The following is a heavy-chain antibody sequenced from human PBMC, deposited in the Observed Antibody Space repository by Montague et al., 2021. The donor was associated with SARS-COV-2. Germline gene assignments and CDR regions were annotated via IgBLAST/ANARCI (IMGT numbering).Heavy chain of an antibody. D-gene: IGHD3-22*01. CDR2: IANSGST. CDR1: GGSLNNYF. Sequence: SETLSLTCTVSGGSLNNYFWSWIRQPPGKGLEWVGYIANSGSTKYNPSLQSRVTISVDTARNQFSLKLLSVTAADTAVYYCARVDSSGPGDYWGQGILVTVSS. J-gene: IGHJ4*02. V-gene: IGHV4-59*08. CDR3: ARVDSSGPGDY.